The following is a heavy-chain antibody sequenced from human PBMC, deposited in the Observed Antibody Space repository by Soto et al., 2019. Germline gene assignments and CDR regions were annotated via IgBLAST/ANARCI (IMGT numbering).Heavy chain of an antibody. Sequence: QVQLVQSGAEVKKPGASVKVSCKASGYTFTSYYMHWVRQAPGQGLEWMGIINPSGGSTSYAQKFQGGVTMTRDTSTSTVYMELSSLRSEDTAVYYCASSATVTRFDYWGQGTLVTVSS. CDR3: ASSATVTRFDY. D-gene: IGHD4-17*01. CDR2: INPSGGST. CDR1: GYTFTSYY. J-gene: IGHJ4*02. V-gene: IGHV1-46*03.